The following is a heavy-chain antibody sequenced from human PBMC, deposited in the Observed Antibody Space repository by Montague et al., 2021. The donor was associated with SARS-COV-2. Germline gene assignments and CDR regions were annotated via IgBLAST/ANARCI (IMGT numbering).Heavy chain of an antibody. Sequence: SETLSLTCAVYGGPFSGYYWSWIRQSPGKGLEWIGEINQSGSTNYKPSLKSRVTISLDTSKNQFSLSLTSVTAADTTVYYCARGSRKVTMVVVVMTGAANCFDSWGQGTLVTVSS. D-gene: IGHD3-22*01. CDR1: GGPFSGYY. CDR3: ARGSRKVTMVVVVMTGAANCFDS. CDR2: INQSGST. J-gene: IGHJ5*01. V-gene: IGHV4-34*01.